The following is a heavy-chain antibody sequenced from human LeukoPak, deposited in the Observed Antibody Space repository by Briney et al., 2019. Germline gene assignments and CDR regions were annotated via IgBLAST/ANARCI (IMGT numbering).Heavy chain of an antibody. D-gene: IGHD6-13*01. CDR3: ARWGRIVAAGPYLGSTTG. V-gene: IGHV4-34*01. CDR1: GVSLYGYH. Sequence: PSETLSLTCSVYGVSLYGYHWSWIRQAPGKGLEWIGEIDHSGATKYNPSLKSRVTISIDTSKNQVSLRLSSVTAADTAVYYCARWGRIVAAGPYLGSTTGWGQGSQVTVSS. J-gene: IGHJ4*02. CDR2: IDHSGAT.